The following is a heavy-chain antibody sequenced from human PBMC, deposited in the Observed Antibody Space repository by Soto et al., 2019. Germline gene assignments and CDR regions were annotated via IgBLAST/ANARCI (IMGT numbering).Heavy chain of an antibody. CDR1: GFPFTPFW. CDR2: INSDGSTK. Sequence: EVQVVESGGGLVQPGESLRLSCAASGFPFTPFWMHWVRQAPGKGLVWLSHINSDGSTKVYADSVKGRFTISRDNAKNTLYLQMNSLKAEDTAVYYCVRDRWSPDSFNVWGRGTMVTVSS. V-gene: IGHV3-74*01. CDR3: VRDRWSPDSFNV. J-gene: IGHJ3*01. D-gene: IGHD3-3*01.